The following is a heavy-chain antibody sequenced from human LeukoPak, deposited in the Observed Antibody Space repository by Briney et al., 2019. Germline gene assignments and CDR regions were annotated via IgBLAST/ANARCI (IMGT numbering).Heavy chain of an antibody. CDR3: ARGRGGYYSR. CDR2: INPNSGNT. D-gene: IGHD3-3*01. CDR1: GYTFTGYY. Sequence: ASVKVSCKASGYTFTGYYMHWVRQAPGQGLEWMGWINPNSGNTGYAQKFQGRVTMTRNTSISTAYMELSSLRSEDTAVYYCARGRGGYYSRWGQGTLVTVSS. J-gene: IGHJ4*02. V-gene: IGHV1-8*02.